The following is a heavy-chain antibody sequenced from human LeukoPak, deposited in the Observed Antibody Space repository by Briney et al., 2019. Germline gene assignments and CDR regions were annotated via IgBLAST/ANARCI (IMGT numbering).Heavy chain of an antibody. CDR3: ARQGSGSYYSRFYYYMDV. D-gene: IGHD3-10*01. V-gene: IGHV3-7*03. Sequence: QPGGSLRLSCAASGFTFSNYWMSWVRQAPGKGLEWVANIKEDGSEKYYVDSVKGRFTISRDNAKNSLYLQMNSLRAEDTAVYYCARQGSGSYYSRFYYYMDVWGKGATVTISS. CDR2: IKEDGSEK. CDR1: GFTFSNYW. J-gene: IGHJ6*03.